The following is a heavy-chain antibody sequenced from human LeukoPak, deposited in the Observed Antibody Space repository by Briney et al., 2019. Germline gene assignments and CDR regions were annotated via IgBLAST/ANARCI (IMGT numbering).Heavy chain of an antibody. D-gene: IGHD6-13*01. Sequence: SETLSLTCTVSGGSISSSSYYWGWIRQPPGKGLEWIGSIYYSGSTYYNPSLKSRVTISVDTSKNQFSLKLSSVTAADTAVYYCAVQRRIAAATPGWYFDLWGRGTLVTVSS. CDR3: AVQRRIAAATPGWYFDL. CDR1: GGSISSSSYY. J-gene: IGHJ2*01. V-gene: IGHV4-39*01. CDR2: IYYSGST.